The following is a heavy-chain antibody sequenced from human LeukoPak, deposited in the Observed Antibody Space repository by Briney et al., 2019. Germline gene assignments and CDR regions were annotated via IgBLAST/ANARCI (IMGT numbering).Heavy chain of an antibody. Sequence: ASVKVSCKASGYTFTSYAMHWVRQAPGQRLEWMGWINAGNGNTKYSQKFQGRVTMTRNTSISTAYMELSSLRSEDTAVYYCARPLHPYGSGSYSSWGQGTLVTVSS. CDR3: ARPLHPYGSGSYSS. CDR1: GYTFTSYA. J-gene: IGHJ4*02. V-gene: IGHV1-3*01. D-gene: IGHD3-10*01. CDR2: INAGNGNT.